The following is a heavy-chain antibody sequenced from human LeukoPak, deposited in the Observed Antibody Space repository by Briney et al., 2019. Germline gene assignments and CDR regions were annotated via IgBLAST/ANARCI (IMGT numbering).Heavy chain of an antibody. J-gene: IGHJ4*02. D-gene: IGHD3-10*01. CDR2: ISAYNGNT. CDR1: GYTFTSYG. Sequence: ASVKVSCKASGYTFTSYGISWVRQAPGQGLEWMGWISAYNGNTNYAQKLQGRVTVTTDTSTSTAYMELRSLRSDDTAVYYCARDLGASHVLLWFGGVRGGIHFDYWGQGTLVTVSS. V-gene: IGHV1-18*01. CDR3: ARDLGASHVLLWFGGVRGGIHFDY.